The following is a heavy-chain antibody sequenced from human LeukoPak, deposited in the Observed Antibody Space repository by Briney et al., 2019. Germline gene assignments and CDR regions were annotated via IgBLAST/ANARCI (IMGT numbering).Heavy chain of an antibody. CDR3: ARLKGYYYYYMDV. CDR2: IYPGDSDT. V-gene: IGHV5-51*01. J-gene: IGHJ6*03. CDR1: GYSFTSYW. Sequence: GESLKISCRGPGYSFTSYWIGWVRQMPGKGLEWMGIIYPGDSDTRYSPSFQGQVTISADKSISTAYLQWSSLKASDTAMYYCARLKGYYYYYMDVWGKGTTVTVSS.